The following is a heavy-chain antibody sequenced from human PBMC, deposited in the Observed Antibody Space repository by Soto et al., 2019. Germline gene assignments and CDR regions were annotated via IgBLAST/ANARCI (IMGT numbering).Heavy chain of an antibody. CDR2: VSYDGNNQ. D-gene: IGHD3-22*01. Sequence: QVQLVESGGGVVQPGRSLRVSCAASGFIFSNYAMHWVRQAPGKGLEWVAVVSYDGNNQFYAESVKGRFTISRDSSKTTPYLQMNNLREEDTAVYYCARDRVYYYDNSGYYNFDYWGQGTLVIVSS. CDR1: GFIFSNYA. J-gene: IGHJ4*02. V-gene: IGHV3-30-3*01. CDR3: ARDRVYYYDNSGYYNFDY.